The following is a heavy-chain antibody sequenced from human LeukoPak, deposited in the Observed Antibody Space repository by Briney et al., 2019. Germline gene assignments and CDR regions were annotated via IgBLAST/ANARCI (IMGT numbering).Heavy chain of an antibody. CDR1: GFTFSSYG. CDR3: ARKGDSSGVFDY. D-gene: IGHD6-25*01. CDR2: ISGSGGRT. V-gene: IGHV3-23*01. Sequence: GGSLGFSCAASGFTFSSYGMSWVRQAPGKGLEWVSGISGSGGRTYYADSVKGRFTISRDNSKNTLYLQMNSLRVEDTAVYYCARKGDSSGVFDYWGQGTLVTVSS. J-gene: IGHJ4*02.